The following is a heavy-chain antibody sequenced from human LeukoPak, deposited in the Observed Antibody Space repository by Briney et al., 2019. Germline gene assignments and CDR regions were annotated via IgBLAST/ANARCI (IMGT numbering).Heavy chain of an antibody. J-gene: IGHJ3*02. D-gene: IGHD3-3*01. Sequence: GESLKISCKASGYSFSSFWIGWVRQMPGEGLEWMGLIYPGDSDTRYSPSFQGQVTISADKSISTAYLQWSSLKASDTAMYYCATAGYDFWGGYGAFDIWGQGTMVTVSS. CDR1: GYSFSSFW. V-gene: IGHV5-51*01. CDR3: ATAGYDFWGGYGAFDI. CDR2: IYPGDSDT.